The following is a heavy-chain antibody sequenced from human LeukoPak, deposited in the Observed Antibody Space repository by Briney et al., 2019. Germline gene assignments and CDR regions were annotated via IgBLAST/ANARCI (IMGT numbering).Heavy chain of an antibody. CDR2: IDHSGST. J-gene: IGHJ5*02. V-gene: IGHV4-34*01. Sequence: SETLSLTCAVYGGSFSGYYWSWIRQPPGKGLEWIGEIDHSGSTNYNPSLKSRVTISVDTSKNQFSLKLSSVTAADTAVYYCASTQIVVVVAATPLVYNWFDPWGQGTLVTVSS. CDR1: GGSFSGYY. CDR3: ASTQIVVVVAATPLVYNWFDP. D-gene: IGHD2-15*01.